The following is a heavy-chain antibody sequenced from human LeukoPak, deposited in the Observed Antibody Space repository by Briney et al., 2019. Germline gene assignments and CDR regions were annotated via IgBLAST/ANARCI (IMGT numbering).Heavy chain of an antibody. D-gene: IGHD6-25*01. V-gene: IGHV3-64D*06. J-gene: IGHJ3*02. CDR1: GVTFSNYA. CDR3: VKVGSSATAINACEI. CDR2: ITSSGGST. Sequence: GGSLRLSCLASGVTFSNYAMHWVRQAPGKGLEYVSAITSSGGSTYYTESVRGRFTVSRDNSKNTLYLQMSSLRPEDTAVYYCVKVGSSATAINACEIWGQGTMVTVCS.